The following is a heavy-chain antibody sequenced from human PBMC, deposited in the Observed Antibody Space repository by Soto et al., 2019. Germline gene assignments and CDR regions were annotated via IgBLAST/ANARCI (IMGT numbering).Heavy chain of an antibody. CDR2: MHNSGSP. V-gene: IGHV4-30-4*01. Sequence: QVQLQESGPGLVRPSQTLSLTCSVSGASIYNGGYFWIWIRQSPGKGLEWIGHMHNSGSPYNNPSLKSRFTISADTSMNQFSLALTSVTAADTAMYSCARGSTKEKVDSWGQGILVTVSS. CDR1: GASIYNGGYF. J-gene: IGHJ4*02. CDR3: ARGSTKEKVDS.